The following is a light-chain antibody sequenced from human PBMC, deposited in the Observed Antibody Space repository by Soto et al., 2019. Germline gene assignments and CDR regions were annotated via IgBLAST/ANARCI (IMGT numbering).Light chain of an antibody. Sequence: EIVLTQSPGTLSLSPGERATLSCRASQSVSSSYLAWYQQKPGQAPRLLIYGASSRATGIPDRFSGSGSGTDFIFTTSRLEPEDFAGYYCQHYGGSPRYTFGQGTNLETK. J-gene: IGKJ2*01. CDR1: QSVSSSY. V-gene: IGKV3-20*01. CDR2: GAS. CDR3: QHYGGSPRYT.